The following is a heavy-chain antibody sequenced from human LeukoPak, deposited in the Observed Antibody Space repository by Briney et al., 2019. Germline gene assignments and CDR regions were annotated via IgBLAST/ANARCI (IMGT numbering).Heavy chain of an antibody. J-gene: IGHJ4*02. V-gene: IGHV3-7*03. CDR2: MNRDGSEK. Sequence: PGGSLRLSCAASGFTFSDYWLSWVRQAPGKGLEWVANMNRDGSEKNYVDSMKGRITISRDNAKNSLYLQMNSLRAEDTAVYYCAKDPNDSSGYFGTYYFDYWGQGTLVTVSS. CDR3: AKDPNDSSGYFGTYYFDY. D-gene: IGHD3-22*01. CDR1: GFTFSDYW.